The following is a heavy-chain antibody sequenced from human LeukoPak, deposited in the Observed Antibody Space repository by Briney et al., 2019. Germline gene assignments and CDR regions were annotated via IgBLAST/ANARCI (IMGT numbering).Heavy chain of an antibody. CDR1: GFTFSSYS. CDR3: ARGYCDTSGCYIFLDY. V-gene: IGHV3-48*01. CDR2: ISSSSSTI. Sequence: PGGSLRLSCAASGFTFSSYSMNWVRQAPGKGLECVSYISSSSSTIYYADSVKGRFTISRDNAKNTLYLQMNSLRAEDTAVYYCARGYCDTSGCYIFLDYWGKGTLVTVSS. D-gene: IGHD2-2*02. J-gene: IGHJ4*02.